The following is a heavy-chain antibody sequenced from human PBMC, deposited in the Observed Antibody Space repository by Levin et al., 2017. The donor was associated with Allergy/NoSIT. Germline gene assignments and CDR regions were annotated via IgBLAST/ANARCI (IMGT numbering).Heavy chain of an antibody. D-gene: IGHD5-18*01. Sequence: GGSLRLSCAASGFTFSSYAMNWVRQAPGKGLDWVSAISSSGGSTYYADSVKGRFTISRDNSKNTLYLQMNSLRADDTAVYYCAKWDKATGSDYWGQGTLVTVSS. CDR1: GFTFSSYA. J-gene: IGHJ4*02. CDR3: AKWDKATGSDY. V-gene: IGHV3-23*01. CDR2: ISSSGGST.